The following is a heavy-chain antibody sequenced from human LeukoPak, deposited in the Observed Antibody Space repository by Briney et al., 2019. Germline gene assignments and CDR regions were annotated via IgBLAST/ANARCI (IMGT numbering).Heavy chain of an antibody. V-gene: IGHV3-7*01. J-gene: IGHJ4*02. D-gene: IGHD2-21*01. CDR2: INSGGSET. Sequence: GGSLRLSCAASGFILSSSWMTCVRQAPGKGLEWVANINSGGSETYYVGSVKGRFTIARDNAKNSLYLEMNSLRDEDTAVYYCARDRTRHIYWGQGTLVTVSS. CDR1: GFILSSSW. CDR3: ARDRTRHIY.